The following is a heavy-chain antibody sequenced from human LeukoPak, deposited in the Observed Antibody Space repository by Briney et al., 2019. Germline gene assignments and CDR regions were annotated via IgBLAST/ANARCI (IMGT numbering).Heavy chain of an antibody. CDR2: ISSSRSYI. V-gene: IGHV3-21*01. CDR1: GFTFSSYS. CDR3: ARFIAAPYYFDY. D-gene: IGHD6-13*01. J-gene: IGHJ4*02. Sequence: KAGGPLRLSCEASGFTFSSYSMNWVRQAPGKGLEWASFISSSRSYIYYADSVKGRFTISRDNAKNSLYLQMNSLRAEDTAVYYCARFIAAPYYFDYWGRGTLVTVSS.